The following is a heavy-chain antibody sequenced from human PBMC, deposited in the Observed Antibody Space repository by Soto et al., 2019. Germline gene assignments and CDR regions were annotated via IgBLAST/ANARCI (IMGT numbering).Heavy chain of an antibody. Sequence: SVSRNIINRVRQAPGQGLEWMGGIIPIFGTANYAQKFQGRVTITADESTSTAYMELSSLRSEDTAVYYCARVYIVLVPAAMPGWFDPWGQGTLVTVSS. CDR1: SVSRNI. V-gene: IGHV1-69*01. CDR3: ARVYIVLVPAAMPGWFDP. D-gene: IGHD2-2*01. CDR2: IIPIFGTA. J-gene: IGHJ5*02.